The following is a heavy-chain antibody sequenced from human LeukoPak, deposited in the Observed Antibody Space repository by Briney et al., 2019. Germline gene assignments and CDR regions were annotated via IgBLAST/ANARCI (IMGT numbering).Heavy chain of an antibody. J-gene: IGHJ6*02. V-gene: IGHV3-21*01. CDR3: ARDSSGHYGMDV. CDR1: GFTFSSYS. D-gene: IGHD6-19*01. CDR2: ISSGSSYI. Sequence: GGSLRLSCAASGFTFSSYSMNWVRQAPGKGLEWVSSISSGSSYIYYADSVKGRFTISRDNAKNSLYLQMNSLRAEDTAVYYCARDSSGHYGMDVWGQGTTVTVSS.